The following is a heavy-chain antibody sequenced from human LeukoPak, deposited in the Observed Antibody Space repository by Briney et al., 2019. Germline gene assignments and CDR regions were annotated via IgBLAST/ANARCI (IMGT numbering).Heavy chain of an antibody. J-gene: IGHJ4*02. CDR2: IYPGDSDT. CDR1: GYSFTSYW. V-gene: IGHV5-51*01. D-gene: IGHD4-17*01. CDR3: ARADGNYGIALTFGPDY. Sequence: GESLKISCKGSGYSFTSYWIGWVRQMPGKGLEWMGIIYPGDSDTRYSPSFQGQVTISADKSISTAYLQWSSLKASDTAMYYCARADGNYGIALTFGPDYWGQGTLVTVSS.